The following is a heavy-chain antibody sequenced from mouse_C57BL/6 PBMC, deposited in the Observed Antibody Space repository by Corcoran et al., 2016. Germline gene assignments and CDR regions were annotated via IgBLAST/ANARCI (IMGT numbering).Heavy chain of an antibody. J-gene: IGHJ3*01. CDR3: ANYYGSS. CDR1: GYSITSGYY. Sequence: DVQLQESGPGLVKPSQSLSLTCSVTGYSITSGYYWNWIRQFPGNKLEWMGYISYDGSNNYNPSLKNRISITRDTSKNQFFLKLNSVTTEDTATYYCANYYGSSWGQGTLVTVSA. CDR2: ISYDGSN. D-gene: IGHD1-1*01. V-gene: IGHV3-6*01.